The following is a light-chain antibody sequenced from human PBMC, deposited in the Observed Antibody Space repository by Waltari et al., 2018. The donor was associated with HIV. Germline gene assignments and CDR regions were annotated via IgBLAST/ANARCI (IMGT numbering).Light chain of an antibody. CDR3: QQYYTSLRT. Sequence: DIQITQSPFTLSASVGDTVSISCRASEYVDTWLAWYQQRPGTAPYLLIYKASVVESGVPSRFSGSGFGTEFTLTINSLQPDDLGSYYCQQYYTSLRTFGQGTKVEIK. J-gene: IGKJ1*01. CDR1: EYVDTW. CDR2: KAS. V-gene: IGKV1-5*03.